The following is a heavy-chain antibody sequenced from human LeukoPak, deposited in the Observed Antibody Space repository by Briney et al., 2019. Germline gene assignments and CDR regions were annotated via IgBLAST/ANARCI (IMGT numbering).Heavy chain of an antibody. D-gene: IGHD6-19*01. Sequence: PGGSLRLSCAASGFTFSIYAMSWVRQAPGKGLEWVSTISDSGGSTSNADSVNGRFTITRENSKNTLYRQMNSLRAEDTAVYYCAKIHRAVPPSNLFDPWGQGTLVTVSS. V-gene: IGHV3-23*01. CDR3: AKIHRAVPPSNLFDP. J-gene: IGHJ5*02. CDR2: ISDSGGST. CDR1: GFTFSIYA.